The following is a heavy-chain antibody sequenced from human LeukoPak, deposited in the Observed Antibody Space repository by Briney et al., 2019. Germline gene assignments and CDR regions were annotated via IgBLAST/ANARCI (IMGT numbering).Heavy chain of an antibody. CDR1: GDTFTSQY. CDR3: ARNNVGSSGWTGLGF. J-gene: IGHJ4*02. Sequence: ASVKVSCRTFGDTFTSQYMQWVRQAPGQGLEWMGLIKPHDGSTFYAQSLQGRVTLTRDTSTSTVYMDLSSLRSEDTAIYFCARNNVGSSGWTGLGFWGQGTLVTVSS. CDR2: IKPHDGST. V-gene: IGHV1-46*04. D-gene: IGHD6-19*01.